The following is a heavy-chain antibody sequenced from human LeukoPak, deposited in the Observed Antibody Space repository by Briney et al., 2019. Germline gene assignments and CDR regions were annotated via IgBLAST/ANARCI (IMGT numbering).Heavy chain of an antibody. J-gene: IGHJ4*02. CDR3: ARDDSSSWYYFDY. CDR2: INHSGST. Sequence: PSETLSLTCAVYGGSFSGYYWSWIRQPPGKGLEWIGEINHSGSTNYNPSLKSRVTISVDTSKNQFSLKLSSVTAADTAVYYCARDDSSSWYYFDYWGQGTLVTVSS. CDR1: GGSFSGYY. V-gene: IGHV4-34*01. D-gene: IGHD6-13*01.